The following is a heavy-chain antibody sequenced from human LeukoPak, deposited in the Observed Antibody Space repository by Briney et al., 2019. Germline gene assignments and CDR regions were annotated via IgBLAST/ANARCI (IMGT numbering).Heavy chain of an antibody. J-gene: IGHJ5*02. CDR3: TRIGRCSDGSCFGRFDP. V-gene: IGHV4-31*03. CDR2: MSYSGTT. CDR1: GGSISSGDYP. Sequence: SQTLSLTCTVSGGSISSGDYPWSWIRQFPGKGLEWIGYMSYSGTTNYNPSLRSRVSISLDTSKNQFSLRLNSVTAADTAVYYCTRIGRCSDGSCFGRFDPWGQGTPVAVSS. D-gene: IGHD2-15*01.